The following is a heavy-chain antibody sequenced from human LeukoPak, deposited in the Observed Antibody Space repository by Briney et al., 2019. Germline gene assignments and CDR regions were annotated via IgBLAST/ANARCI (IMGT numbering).Heavy chain of an antibody. CDR3: AKSYQYSSSWYWSDYSYGMDV. Sequence: PGGSLRLSCAASGFTFSSYGMHWVRQAPGKGLEWVAVISYDGSNKYYADSVKGRFTIPRDNSKNTLYLQMNSLRAEDTAVYYCAKSYQYSSSWYWSDYSYGMDVWGQGTTVTVSS. D-gene: IGHD6-13*01. CDR1: GFTFSSYG. V-gene: IGHV3-30*18. CDR2: ISYDGSNK. J-gene: IGHJ6*02.